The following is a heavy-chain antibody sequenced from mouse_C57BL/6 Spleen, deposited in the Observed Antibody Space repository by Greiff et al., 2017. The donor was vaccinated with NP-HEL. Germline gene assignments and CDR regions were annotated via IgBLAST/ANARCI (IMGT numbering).Heavy chain of an antibody. CDR3: GRTLNWDGGAMDY. CDR1: GYTFTDHI. Sequence: VQLQQSGAELARPGASVTLSCKASGYTFTDHIMNWVKKRPGQGLEWIGRIYPVSGDTNYNQKFMGKATFSVDRSSSTVYMVLNSLTSEDPAVYYCGRTLNWDGGAMDYWGQGTSVTGSS. D-gene: IGHD4-1*01. V-gene: IGHV1-11*01. J-gene: IGHJ4*01. CDR2: IYPVSGDT.